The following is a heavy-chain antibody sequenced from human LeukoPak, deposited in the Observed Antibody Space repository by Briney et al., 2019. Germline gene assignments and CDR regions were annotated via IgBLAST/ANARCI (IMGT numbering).Heavy chain of an antibody. V-gene: IGHV4-38-2*01. CDR3: AKVRGFLDY. CDR1: GYSINSGHY. Sequence: SETLSLTCAVSGYSINSGHYWGWIRQPPGKGLEWIGSGYYSGTTRYNPSLKSRVSISVDTSKNQFALKLSSVTAADTAVYFCAKVRGFLDYWGQGTLVTVSP. D-gene: IGHD3-10*01. CDR2: GYYSGTT. J-gene: IGHJ4*02.